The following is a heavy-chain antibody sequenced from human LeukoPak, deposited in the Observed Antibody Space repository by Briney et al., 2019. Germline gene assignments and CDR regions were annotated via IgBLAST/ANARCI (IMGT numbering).Heavy chain of an antibody. CDR1: GGSISSGDYY. CDR2: IYYSGST. J-gene: IGHJ4*02. V-gene: IGHV4-30-4*01. D-gene: IGHD1-14*01. Sequence: SETLSLTCTVSGGSISSGDYYWSWIRQPPGKGLEWIGYIYYSGSTYYNPSLKSRVSISVDTSKNQFSLKLSSVTAADTAVYYCARGGDRRGFDYWGQGTLVTVSS. CDR3: ARGGDRRGFDY.